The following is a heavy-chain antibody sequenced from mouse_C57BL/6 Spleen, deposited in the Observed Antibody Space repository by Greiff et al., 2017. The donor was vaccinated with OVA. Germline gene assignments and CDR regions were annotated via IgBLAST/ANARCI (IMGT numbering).Heavy chain of an antibody. CDR3: TREDDYDGAMDY. CDR2: ISSGGDYI. D-gene: IGHD2-4*01. CDR1: GFTFSSYA. J-gene: IGHJ4*01. V-gene: IGHV5-9-1*02. Sequence: EVKLMESGEGLVKPGGSLKLSCAASGFTFSSYAMSWVRQTPEQRLEWVAYISSGGDYIYYADTVKGRFTISRDNARNTLYLQMSSLKSEDTAMYYCTREDDYDGAMDYWGQGTSVTVSS.